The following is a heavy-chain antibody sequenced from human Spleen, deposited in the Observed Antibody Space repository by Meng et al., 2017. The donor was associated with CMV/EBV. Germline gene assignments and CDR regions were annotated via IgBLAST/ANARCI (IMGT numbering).Heavy chain of an antibody. Sequence: QVTLQQPGPCRVNPSQTLSLTCAIAGDSVSSNSAAWTWIRPSPSRGLEWLGRTYYRSKWYNDYAVSVKSRITINPDTSKNQFSLQLNSVTPEDTAVYYCARGGSSSWPGVDYWGQGTLVTVSS. CDR3: ARGGSSSWPGVDY. J-gene: IGHJ4*02. V-gene: IGHV6-1*01. D-gene: IGHD6-13*01. CDR1: GDSVSSNSAA. CDR2: TYYRSKWYN.